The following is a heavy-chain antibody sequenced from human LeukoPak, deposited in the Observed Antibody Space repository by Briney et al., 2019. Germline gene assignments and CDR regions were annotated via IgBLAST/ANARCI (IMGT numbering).Heavy chain of an antibody. CDR2: ISSSSSTI. CDR1: GFTFSSYS. CDR3: AKDRSTYYYDSSGYYPHFDY. V-gene: IGHV3-48*01. J-gene: IGHJ4*02. D-gene: IGHD3-22*01. Sequence: GGSLRLSCAASGFTFSSYSMNWVRQAPGKGLEWVSYISSSSSTIYYADSVKGRFTISRDNSKNTLYLQMNSLRAEDTAVYYCAKDRSTYYYDSSGYYPHFDYWGQGTLVTVSS.